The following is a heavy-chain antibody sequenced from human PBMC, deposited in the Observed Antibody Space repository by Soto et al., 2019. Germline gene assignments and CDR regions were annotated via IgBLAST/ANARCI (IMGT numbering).Heavy chain of an antibody. CDR2: IYYSGST. D-gene: IGHD3-10*01. CDR1: GGSISSYY. V-gene: IGHV4-59*08. J-gene: IGHJ4*02. Sequence: PSETLSLTCTVSGGSISSYYWSWIRQPPGKGLEWIGYIYYSGSTNYNPSLKSRVTISVDTSKNQFSLKLSSVTAADTAVYYCARLFLGSASITMALPYYFDYWGQGTSVTVSS. CDR3: ARLFLGSASITMALPYYFDY.